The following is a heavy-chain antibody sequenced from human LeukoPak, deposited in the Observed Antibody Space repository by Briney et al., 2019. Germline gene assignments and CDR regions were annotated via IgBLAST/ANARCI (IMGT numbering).Heavy chain of an antibody. V-gene: IGHV5-10-1*01. Sequence: KGGESLKISWKGSGYSFTTYWISWVRQLRGKGVERMGRIDPSDSYTTYRPYFQGHVTISADKSISTAYLQWSSLKASDTAMNYCASGGSRVQDYWGQGTLVTVSS. D-gene: IGHD3-10*01. CDR3: ASGGSRVQDY. CDR1: GYSFTTYW. J-gene: IGHJ4*02. CDR2: IDPSDSYT.